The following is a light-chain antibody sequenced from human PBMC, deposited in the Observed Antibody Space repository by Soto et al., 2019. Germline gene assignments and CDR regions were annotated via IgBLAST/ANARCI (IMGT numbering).Light chain of an antibody. V-gene: IGKV3-20*01. CDR1: QSVSSNY. CDR2: GAS. Sequence: EGVLTQSPGTLSLSPGERATLSCRASQSVSSNYLAWYQQKPGQAPRLLIYGASTRATGIPDRFSGSGSGTDFTLTISRLEPEDSAVYYCQQYGSSPTWTFGQGTQVDIK. CDR3: QQYGSSPTWT. J-gene: IGKJ1*01.